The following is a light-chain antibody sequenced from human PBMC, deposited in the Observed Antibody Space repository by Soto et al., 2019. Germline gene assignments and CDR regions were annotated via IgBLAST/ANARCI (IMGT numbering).Light chain of an antibody. Sequence: SYELTQPPSVSVAPGQTARITCGGNDVGSKNVHWYQQKPGQAPVLVVYADSARPSGIPERFSGSNSGNTATLTISSVEAGDEADYYCQVWDNGSDHYVFGTGTKVIVL. CDR3: QVWDNGSDHYV. V-gene: IGLV3-21*02. CDR1: DVGSKN. CDR2: ADS. J-gene: IGLJ1*01.